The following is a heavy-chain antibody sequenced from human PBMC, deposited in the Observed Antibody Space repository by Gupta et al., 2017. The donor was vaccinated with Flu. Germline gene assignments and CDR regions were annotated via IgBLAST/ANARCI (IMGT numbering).Heavy chain of an antibody. CDR2: IYHSGST. D-gene: IGHD1-26*01. J-gene: IGHJ3*02. CDR1: GYSISSGYY. Sequence: QVQLQESGPGLVKPSETLSLTCAVSGYSISSGYYWGWIRQPPGKGLEWIGSIYHSGSTYYNPSLKSRVTISVDTSKNQFSLKLSSVTAADTAVYYCARDYEPRWWELLERVAFDIWGQGTMVTVSS. V-gene: IGHV4-38-2*02. CDR3: ARDYEPRWWELLERVAFDI.